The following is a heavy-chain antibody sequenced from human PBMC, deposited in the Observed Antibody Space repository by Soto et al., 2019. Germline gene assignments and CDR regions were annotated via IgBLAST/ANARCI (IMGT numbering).Heavy chain of an antibody. D-gene: IGHD3-10*01. Sequence: ASVKVSCKASGYTFTSYAMHWVRQAPGQRLEWMGWINAGNGNTKYSQKFQGRVTITRDTSASTAYMELSSLRSEDTAVYYCARGVGSGSYYNQYNWFDPWGQGTLVTVSS. J-gene: IGHJ5*02. CDR3: ARGVGSGSYYNQYNWFDP. CDR1: GYTFTSYA. V-gene: IGHV1-3*01. CDR2: INAGNGNT.